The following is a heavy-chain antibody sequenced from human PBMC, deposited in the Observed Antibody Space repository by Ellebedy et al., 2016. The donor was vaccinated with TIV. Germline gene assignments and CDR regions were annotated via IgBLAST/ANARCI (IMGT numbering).Heavy chain of an antibody. CDR1: GGSISSSSYY. J-gene: IGHJ4*02. Sequence: SETLSLXCTVSGGSISSSSYYWGWIRQPPGKGLEWIGSIYYSGSTYYNPSLKSRVTISVDTSKNQFSLKLSSVTAADTAVYYCARGQGGMGAYHYWGQGTLVTVSS. CDR3: ARGQGGMGAYHY. V-gene: IGHV4-39*01. CDR2: IYYSGST. D-gene: IGHD1-26*01.